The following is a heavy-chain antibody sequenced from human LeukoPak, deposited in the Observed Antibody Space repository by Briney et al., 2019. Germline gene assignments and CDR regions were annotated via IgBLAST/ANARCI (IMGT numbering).Heavy chain of an antibody. D-gene: IGHD1-26*01. V-gene: IGHV4-30-4*08. CDR2: IYYSGST. CDR1: GGSISSGDYY. Sequence: PSETLSLTCTVSGGSISSGDYYWSWIRQPPGKGLEWIGYIYYSGSTYYNPSLKSRVTISVDTSKNQFSLKLSSVTAADTAVCYCARDIVGATNYYYYMDVWGKGTTVTVSS. CDR3: ARDIVGATNYYYYMDV. J-gene: IGHJ6*03.